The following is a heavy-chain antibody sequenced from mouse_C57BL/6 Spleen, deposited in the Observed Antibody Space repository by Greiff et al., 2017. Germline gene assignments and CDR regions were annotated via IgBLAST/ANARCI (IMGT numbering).Heavy chain of an antibody. Sequence: VQLQQSGPELVKPGASVKIPCKASGYTFTDYNMDWVKQSHGKSLEWIGDINPNNGGTNYNQKFKGKATLTVDKSSSTAYMELRSLTSEDTAVYYCARLTGTGTMDYWGQGTSVTVSS. J-gene: IGHJ4*01. CDR2: INPNNGGT. CDR3: ARLTGTGTMDY. CDR1: GYTFTDYN. V-gene: IGHV1-18*01. D-gene: IGHD4-1*01.